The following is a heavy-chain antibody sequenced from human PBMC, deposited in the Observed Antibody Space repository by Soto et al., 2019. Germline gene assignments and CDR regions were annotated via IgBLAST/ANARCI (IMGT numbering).Heavy chain of an antibody. CDR2: ITYSGST. Sequence: SETLCLTCTVAGGSISSGDYYWSWIRQSPGKGLEWIGYITYSGSTNYNPSLKSRVTISVDTSKNQFSLKLTSVTAADTAVYYCARSRYTSGWWTPPFDYWGQGTLVTVSS. J-gene: IGHJ4*02. D-gene: IGHD6-19*01. CDR3: ARSRYTSGWWTPPFDY. CDR1: GGSISSGDYY. V-gene: IGHV4-61*08.